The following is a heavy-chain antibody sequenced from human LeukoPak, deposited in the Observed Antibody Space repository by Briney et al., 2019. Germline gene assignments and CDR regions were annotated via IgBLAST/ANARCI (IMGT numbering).Heavy chain of an antibody. V-gene: IGHV4-4*07. CDR1: VGSISSYY. J-gene: IGHJ5*02. CDR2: IYTIGVT. Sequence: SETLSLTCTVSVGSISSYYWSWIRQPAGKGLEWIGRIYTIGVTTYNPSLKSPVTMSVDTSKNQFALKLSSVAPADTAVYYCVRGPTWFDPWGQGTLVTVFS. D-gene: IGHD1-26*01. CDR3: VRGPTWFDP.